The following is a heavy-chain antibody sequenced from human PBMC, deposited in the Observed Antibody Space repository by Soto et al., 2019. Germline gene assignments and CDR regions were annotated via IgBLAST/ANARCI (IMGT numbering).Heavy chain of an antibody. Sequence: QVQLQESGPGLVKPSGTLSLTCAVSGGSISSSNWWSWVRPPPGKGLEWIGEIYHSGNTNYNPSLKSRVIMAVDKSRNQFSLKLSSVTAADTAVYYCARRWGEGRVDYWGQGTLVTVSS. V-gene: IGHV4-4*02. CDR1: GGSISSSNW. J-gene: IGHJ4*02. CDR2: IYHSGNT. D-gene: IGHD3-10*01. CDR3: ARRWGEGRVDY.